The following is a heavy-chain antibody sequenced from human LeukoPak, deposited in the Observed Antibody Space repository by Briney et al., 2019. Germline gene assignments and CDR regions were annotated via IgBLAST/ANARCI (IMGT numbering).Heavy chain of an antibody. J-gene: IGHJ4*02. D-gene: IGHD6-19*01. Sequence: PGGSLRLSCAASGFTFDDCTMHWVRQTPGMGLEWVSLISRDGGSTSYADSVRGRFTISRDNSRNSLYLQMNSLTTEDTALYYCVKPYSSGWLSDYWGRGTLVTASS. CDR2: ISRDGGST. V-gene: IGHV3-43*01. CDR3: VKPYSSGWLSDY. CDR1: GFTFDDCT.